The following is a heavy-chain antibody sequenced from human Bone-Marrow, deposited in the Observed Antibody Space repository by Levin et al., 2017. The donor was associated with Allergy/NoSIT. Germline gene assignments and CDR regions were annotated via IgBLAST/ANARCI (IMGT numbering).Heavy chain of an antibody. J-gene: IGHJ6*02. V-gene: IGHV3-48*02. CDR2: ISDSSSSI. CDR1: GFTFSNSS. Sequence: GESLKISCAASGFTFSNSSMNWVRQDPGKGLEWVSYISDSSSSIFYADSVKGRFTISRDNAKNSLFLQMNSLRDEDTAVYYCARDCPHLSYSSTWYYYYGMDVWGQGTTVTVSS. D-gene: IGHD6-13*01. CDR3: ARDCPHLSYSSTWYYYYGMDV.